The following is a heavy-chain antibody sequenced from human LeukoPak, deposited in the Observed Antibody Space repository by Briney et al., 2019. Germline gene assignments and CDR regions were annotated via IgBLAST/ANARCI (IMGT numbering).Heavy chain of an antibody. Sequence: SETLSLTCAVYGGSFSGYYWSWIRQPPGKGLEWIGEINHSGSTNYNPSLKSRVTISVDTSKNQFSLKLSSVTAADTAVYYCARGVTVTTEFDYWGQGTLVTVSS. CDR3: ARGVTVTTEFDY. J-gene: IGHJ4*02. CDR2: INHSGST. D-gene: IGHD4-17*01. CDR1: GGSFSGYY. V-gene: IGHV4-34*01.